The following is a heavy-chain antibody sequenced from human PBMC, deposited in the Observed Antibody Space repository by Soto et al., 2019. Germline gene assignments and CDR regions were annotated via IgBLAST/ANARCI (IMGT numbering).Heavy chain of an antibody. D-gene: IGHD3-22*01. Sequence: GGSLRLSCAASGFTFSSYAMSWVRQAPGKGLEWVSAISGSGGSTYYADSVKGRFTISRDNSKNTLYLQMNSLRAEDTAVYYCAKDWRSYYYDSSGYYPYWYFDLWGRGTLVTVSS. CDR1: GFTFSSYA. J-gene: IGHJ2*01. V-gene: IGHV3-23*01. CDR2: ISGSGGST. CDR3: AKDWRSYYYDSSGYYPYWYFDL.